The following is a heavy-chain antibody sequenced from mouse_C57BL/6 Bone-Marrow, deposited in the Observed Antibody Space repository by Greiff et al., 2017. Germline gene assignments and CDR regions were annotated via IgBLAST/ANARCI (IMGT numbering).Heavy chain of an antibody. D-gene: IGHD1-1*01. CDR3: ARGSSSSHWYFDV. CDR2: INPSTGGT. Sequence: VQLQQSGPELVKPGASVKISCKASGYSFTGYYMNWVKQSPEKSLEWIGEINPSTGGTTYNQKFKAKATLTVDKSSSTAYMLLKSLTSEDSAVYCCARGSSSSHWYFDVWGTGTTVTGSS. CDR1: GYSFTGYY. V-gene: IGHV1-42*01. J-gene: IGHJ1*03.